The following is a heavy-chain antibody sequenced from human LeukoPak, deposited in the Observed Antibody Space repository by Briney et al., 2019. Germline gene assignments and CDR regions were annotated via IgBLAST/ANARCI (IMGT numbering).Heavy chain of an antibody. J-gene: IGHJ4*02. Sequence: PSETLSLTCTVSGGSISSYYWSWIRQPAGKGLDWIGRIYTSGSTNYNPSLKSRVTMSVDTSKNQFSLKLSSVTAADTAAYYCAREPQPFYYYDSSGYSGTFDYWGQGTLVTVSS. CDR1: GGSISSYY. CDR3: AREPQPFYYYDSSGYSGTFDY. CDR2: IYTSGST. V-gene: IGHV4-4*07. D-gene: IGHD3-22*01.